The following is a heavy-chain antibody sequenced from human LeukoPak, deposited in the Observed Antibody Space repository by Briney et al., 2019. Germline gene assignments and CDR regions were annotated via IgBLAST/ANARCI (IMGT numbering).Heavy chain of an antibody. V-gene: IGHV3-21*01. CDR1: GFTFSSYS. D-gene: IGHD2-8*01. Sequence: GGSLRLSCAASGFTFSSYSMNWVRQAPGKGLEWVSSISSSSSYIYYADSVKGRFTISRDNAKNSLYLQMNSLRVEDTAVYYCARDHGLANELPGDFDYWGQGTLVTVSS. CDR2: ISSSSSYI. CDR3: ARDHGLANELPGDFDY. J-gene: IGHJ4*02.